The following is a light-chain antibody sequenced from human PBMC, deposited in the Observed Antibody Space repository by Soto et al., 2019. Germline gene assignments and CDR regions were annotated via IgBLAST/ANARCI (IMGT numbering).Light chain of an antibody. J-gene: IGLJ3*02. V-gene: IGLV2-14*03. Sequence: QSALTQPASVSGSPGQSITISCTGTSSDVGAYNYVSWYQQHPGRAPKLLIYEVSNRPSGVSNRFSASKSGNTASLTISGRQAEDEADYYCNSPAGSGALWVFGGGTKLTVL. CDR2: EVS. CDR1: SSDVGAYNY. CDR3: NSPAGSGALWV.